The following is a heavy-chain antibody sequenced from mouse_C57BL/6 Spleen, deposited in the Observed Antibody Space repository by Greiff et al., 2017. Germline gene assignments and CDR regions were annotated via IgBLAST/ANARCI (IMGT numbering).Heavy chain of an antibody. V-gene: IGHV14-4*01. D-gene: IGHD2-4*01. Sequence: EVQLQQSGAELVRPGASVKLSRTASGFNIKDDYMHWVKQRPEQGLEWIGWIDPENGDTEYASKFQGKATITADTSSNTAYLQLSSLTSEDTAVYYCTTVFYYDYFWFAYWGQGTLVTVSA. CDR1: GFNIKDDY. J-gene: IGHJ3*01. CDR2: IDPENGDT. CDR3: TTVFYYDYFWFAY.